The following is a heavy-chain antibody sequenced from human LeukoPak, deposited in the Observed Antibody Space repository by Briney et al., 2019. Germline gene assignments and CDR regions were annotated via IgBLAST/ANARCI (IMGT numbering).Heavy chain of an antibody. Sequence: GGSLRLSCAASGFTFSSYSMNWVRQAPGKGLEWVSSISSSSSYIYYADSVKGRFTISRDNAKNSLYLQMNSLRAEDTAVYYCAMGYSSGLYCFDYWGQGTLVTVSS. CDR2: ISSSSSYI. J-gene: IGHJ4*02. D-gene: IGHD6-19*01. V-gene: IGHV3-21*01. CDR3: AMGYSSGLYCFDY. CDR1: GFTFSSYS.